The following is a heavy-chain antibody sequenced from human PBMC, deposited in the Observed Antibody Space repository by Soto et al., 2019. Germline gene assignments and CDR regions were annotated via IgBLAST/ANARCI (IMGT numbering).Heavy chain of an antibody. Sequence: ASVKVSCKASGYTFTGYYMHWVRQAPGQGLEWMGRINPNSGGTNYAQKFQGWVTMTRDTSISTAYMELSRLRSDDTAVYYCVRGDILTGYDLRPSYYYYYYMDVWGKGTTVTVSS. CDR1: GYTFTGYY. V-gene: IGHV1-2*04. D-gene: IGHD3-9*01. CDR3: VRGDILTGYDLRPSYYYYYYMDV. CDR2: INPNSGGT. J-gene: IGHJ6*03.